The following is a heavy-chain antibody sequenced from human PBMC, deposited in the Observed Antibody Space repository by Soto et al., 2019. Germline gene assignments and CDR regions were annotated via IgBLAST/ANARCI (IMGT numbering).Heavy chain of an antibody. D-gene: IGHD2-8*02. CDR2: ISAHNGNT. Sequence: QVHLVQSGAEVKKPGASVKVSCKGSGYGFTTYGITWVRQAPGQGLEWMAWISAHNGNTNHAQKLEGRVTVTRDTSTSTAYMELRSVRSDDTAVYYCARGRYWDYWGQGALVTVSS. CDR1: GYGFTTYG. J-gene: IGHJ4*02. CDR3: ARGRYWDY. V-gene: IGHV1-18*01.